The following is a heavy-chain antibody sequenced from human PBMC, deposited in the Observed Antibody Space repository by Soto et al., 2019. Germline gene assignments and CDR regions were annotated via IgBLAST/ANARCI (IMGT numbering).Heavy chain of an antibody. D-gene: IGHD3-22*01. V-gene: IGHV1-69*13. CDR3: AKDISDYYDSSGYSGFSDY. CDR1: GGTFSSYA. J-gene: IGHJ4*02. Sequence: SVKVSCKASGGTFSSYAISWVRQAPGQGLEWVGGIVPIYRTADYAQKFQGRVTITADESARTSYMELRSLRAEDTAFYYCAKDISDYYDSSGYSGFSDYWGQGTLVTVSS. CDR2: IVPIYRTA.